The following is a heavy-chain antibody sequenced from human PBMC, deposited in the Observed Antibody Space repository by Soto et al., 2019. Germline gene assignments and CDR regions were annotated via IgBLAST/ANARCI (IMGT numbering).Heavy chain of an antibody. CDR1: GFTFSDHY. D-gene: IGHD1-26*01. Sequence: GGSLRLSCAASGFTFSDHYMEWVRQAPGKGLEWVGRIRNKANSYSTEYAASVKGRFTISRDDSMNSLYLQMNSLKTEDTAVFYCARYSGSYSRGLVYWGQGTPVTVSS. V-gene: IGHV3-72*01. CDR3: ARYSGSYSRGLVY. J-gene: IGHJ4*02. CDR2: IRNKANSYST.